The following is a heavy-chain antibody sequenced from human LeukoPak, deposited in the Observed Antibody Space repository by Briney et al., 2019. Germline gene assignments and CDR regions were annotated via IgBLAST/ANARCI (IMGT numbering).Heavy chain of an antibody. CDR3: AKRSIFGELLYYFDY. CDR2: ISGSGGST. Sequence: PGGSVRLSCAASGFTFSSYAMSWVRQAPGKGLEWVSTISGSGGSTYYADSVKGRFTISRDNSKNTLYLQMNSLRAEDTAIYYRAKRSIFGELLYYFDYWGQGTLVTVSS. J-gene: IGHJ4*02. V-gene: IGHV3-23*01. CDR1: GFTFSSYA. D-gene: IGHD3-10*01.